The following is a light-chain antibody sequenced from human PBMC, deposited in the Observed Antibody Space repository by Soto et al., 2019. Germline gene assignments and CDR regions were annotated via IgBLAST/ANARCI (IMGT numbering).Light chain of an antibody. J-gene: IGKJ2*01. CDR1: HDISNY. CDR3: QQYESDN. CDR2: DAS. Sequence: DIQMTQSPSSLSASVGDRVTITCQASHDISNYLNWYQQKPGKAPKLLIYDASNLETGVPSRFSGSGSGTDFTFTISSLQPEDIATYYCQQYESDNFGQGTKLEIK. V-gene: IGKV1-33*01.